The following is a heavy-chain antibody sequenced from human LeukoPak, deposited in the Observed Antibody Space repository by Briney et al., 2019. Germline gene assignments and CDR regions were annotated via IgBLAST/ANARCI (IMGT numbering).Heavy chain of an antibody. Sequence: GGSLRLSCAASGFTFSSYAMHWVRQAPGKGLEWVAVISYDGSNKYYADSVKGRFTISRDNSKNTLYLQMNSLRAEDTAVYYCAGTYYYDSSGYPYYFDYWGQGTLVTVSS. CDR3: AGTYYYDSSGYPYYFDY. CDR2: ISYDGSNK. D-gene: IGHD3-22*01. CDR1: GFTFSSYA. V-gene: IGHV3-30-3*01. J-gene: IGHJ4*02.